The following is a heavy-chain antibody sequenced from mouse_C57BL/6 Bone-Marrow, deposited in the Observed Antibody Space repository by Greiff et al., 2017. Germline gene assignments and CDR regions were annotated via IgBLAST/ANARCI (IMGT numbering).Heavy chain of an antibody. J-gene: IGHJ4*01. CDR2: ISYDGSN. D-gene: IGHD1-1*01. CDR1: GYSITSGYY. Sequence: VQLQQSGPGLVKPSQSLSLTCSVTGYSITSGYYWNWIRQFPGNKLEWMGYISYDGSNNYNPYLKNRISITRDTSTNQFFLKLNSVTTEDTATYYCARDLRYYGFLYYYAMDYGGQGTSVTVSS. CDR3: ARDLRYYGFLYYYAMDY. V-gene: IGHV3-6*01.